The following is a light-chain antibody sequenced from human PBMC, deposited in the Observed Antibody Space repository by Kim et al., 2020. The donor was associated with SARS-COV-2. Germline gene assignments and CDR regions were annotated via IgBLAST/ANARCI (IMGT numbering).Light chain of an antibody. CDR3: QKYNSAPWT. Sequence: DIQMTQSPSSLSVSVGDRVTITCRASQGITNSLAWYQQKPGKVPQLLIYAASALQSGVPSRFSGSGSGTDFTLNISSLQPEDVATYYCQKYNSAPWTFGQGTKVDIK. CDR2: AAS. V-gene: IGKV1-27*01. J-gene: IGKJ1*01. CDR1: QGITNS.